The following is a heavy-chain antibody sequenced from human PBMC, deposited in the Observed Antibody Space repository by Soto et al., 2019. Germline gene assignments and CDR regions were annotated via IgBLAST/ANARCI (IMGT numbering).Heavy chain of an antibody. Sequence: QVQLVQSGAEVKKPGASVKVSCKASSNTFTSYFLHWVRQAPGQGLEWMGIINPTGGNTNYAQKFQGRLTMTRDTSTRAVYMELSGLRSEDTAVYYCARPNYYGSGSYPFYYFDYWGQGTLVTVSS. D-gene: IGHD3-10*01. CDR2: INPTGGNT. CDR1: SNTFTSYF. V-gene: IGHV1-46*01. J-gene: IGHJ4*02. CDR3: ARPNYYGSGSYPFYYFDY.